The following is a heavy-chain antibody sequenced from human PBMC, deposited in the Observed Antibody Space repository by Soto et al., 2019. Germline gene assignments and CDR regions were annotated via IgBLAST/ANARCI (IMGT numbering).Heavy chain of an antibody. D-gene: IGHD4-17*01. V-gene: IGHV3-23*01. CDR1: GFIFNNYA. Sequence: GESLKISCAASGFIFNNYAMSWVRQAPGKGLEWISVITGSGGKTVYADSVKGRFTISRDESKNTLYLQMSSLSVEDTAVYFCAKGPTAVTTRWFDPWGQGTLVTVSS. J-gene: IGHJ5*02. CDR2: ITGSGGKT. CDR3: AKGPTAVTTRWFDP.